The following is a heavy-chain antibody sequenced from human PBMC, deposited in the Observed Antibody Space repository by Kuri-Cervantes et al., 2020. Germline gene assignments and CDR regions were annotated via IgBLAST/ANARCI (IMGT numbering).Heavy chain of an antibody. D-gene: IGHD6-19*01. CDR2: ISYDGSNK. V-gene: IGHV3-30*18. Sequence: GGSLRLSCGASGFTFSSYGMHWVPQAPGKGLEWVAVISYDGSNKYYADSGKSRFTISRDNSKNTLYLQMNSLRAEDTAVHYCAKDHGSGWLVLDYWGQGTLVTVSS. CDR3: AKDHGSGWLVLDY. J-gene: IGHJ4*02. CDR1: GFTFSSYG.